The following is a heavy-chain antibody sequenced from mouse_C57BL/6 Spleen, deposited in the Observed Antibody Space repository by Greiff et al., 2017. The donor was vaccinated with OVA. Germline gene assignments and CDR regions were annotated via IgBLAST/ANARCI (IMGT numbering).Heavy chain of an antibody. V-gene: IGHV1-54*01. CDR2: INPGSGGT. CDR3: ARSPGGDY. J-gene: IGHJ2*01. CDR1: GYAFTNYL. Sequence: QVQLQQSGAELVRPGTSVKVSCKASGYAFTNYLIEWVTQRPGPGLEWIGVINPGSGGTNYNEKFKGKATLTADKSSSPAYMQLSSLTSEDSAVYFCARSPGGDYWGQGTTLTVSS.